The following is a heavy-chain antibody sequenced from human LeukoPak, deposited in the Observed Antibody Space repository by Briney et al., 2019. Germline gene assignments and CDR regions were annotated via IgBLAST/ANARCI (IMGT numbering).Heavy chain of an antibody. CDR3: ARDIVVVTATYYYYYYGMDV. CDR2: IYYSGST. Sequence: SETLSLTCTVSGGSISSGGYYWSWIRQHPGKGLEWIGYIYYSGSTYYNPSLKSRVTISVDTSKNQFSLKLSSVTAADTAVYYCARDIVVVTATYYYYYYGMDVWGQGTTVTVSS. D-gene: IGHD2-21*02. J-gene: IGHJ6*02. V-gene: IGHV4-31*03. CDR1: GGSISSGGYY.